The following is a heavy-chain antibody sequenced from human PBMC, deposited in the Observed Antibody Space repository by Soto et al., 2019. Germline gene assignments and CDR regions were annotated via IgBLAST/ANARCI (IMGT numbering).Heavy chain of an antibody. Sequence: PSETLSLTCAVSCGSISSSNWWSWVRQPPGKGLEWIGEIYHSGSTNYNPSLKSRVTISVDKSKNQFSLKLSSVTAADTAVYYCARKYYYDSSGYDYWGQGTLVTVS. D-gene: IGHD3-22*01. CDR3: ARKYYYDSSGYDY. CDR2: IYHSGST. V-gene: IGHV4-4*02. CDR1: CGSISSSNW. J-gene: IGHJ4*02.